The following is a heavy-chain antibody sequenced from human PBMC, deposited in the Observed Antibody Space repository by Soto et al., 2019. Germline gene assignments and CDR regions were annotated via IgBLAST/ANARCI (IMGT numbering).Heavy chain of an antibody. CDR1: GFTFRIYA. Sequence: GGSLRLSCAASGFTFRIYAMRWVRQAPGKGLECVAVISYDGSNKFYRDSVKGRFTISRDNSKNTLYLQINSLRYEDTAVYYCARGDREDIAVVIGARPGEYGVDVWGQGTTVTVSS. D-gene: IGHD2-15*01. CDR2: ISYDGSNK. V-gene: IGHV3-30-3*01. CDR3: ARGDREDIAVVIGARPGEYGVDV. J-gene: IGHJ6*02.